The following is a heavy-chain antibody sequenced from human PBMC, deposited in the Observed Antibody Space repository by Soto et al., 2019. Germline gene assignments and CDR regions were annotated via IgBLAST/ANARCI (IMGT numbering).Heavy chain of an antibody. J-gene: IGHJ3*02. CDR1: GYTFTGYY. CDR2: INPNSGGT. D-gene: IGHD3-16*02. CDR3: ARGPPAITFGGVIDGDAFDI. V-gene: IGHV1-2*04. Sequence: QVQLVQSGAEVKKPGASVKVSCKASGYTFTGYYMHWVRQAPGQGLEWMGWINPNSGGTNYAQKFQGWVTMTRDTSISTAYMELSRLRSDDTAVYYCARGPPAITFGGVIDGDAFDIWGQGTMVTVSS.